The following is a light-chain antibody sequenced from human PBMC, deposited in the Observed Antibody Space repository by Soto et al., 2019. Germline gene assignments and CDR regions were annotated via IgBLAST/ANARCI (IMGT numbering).Light chain of an antibody. J-gene: IGKJ2*01. CDR1: QSVSSSH. CDR2: GAS. CDR3: QQYGSSPYT. V-gene: IGKV3-20*01. Sequence: EIVLTQSPGTLSLSPGERATLSCRASQSVSSSHLAWYQQKPGQAPRLLIYGASSRATGIPDRFSGSGSGTDFTLTISRLESEDFAVYYCQQYGSSPYTFGQGTNLEI.